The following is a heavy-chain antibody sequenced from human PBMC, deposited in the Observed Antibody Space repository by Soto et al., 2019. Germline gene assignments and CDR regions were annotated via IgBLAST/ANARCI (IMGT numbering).Heavy chain of an antibody. Sequence: EVQLLESGGGLVQPGGSLRLSCAASGFTFSSYAMSWVRQAPGKGLEWVSAISGSGGSTYYADSVKGRFTISRDNSKNTLYLQMNSLRAEDMAVYYCAKQDGYSSSSGYYFDYWGQGTLVTVSS. V-gene: IGHV3-23*01. CDR2: ISGSGGST. D-gene: IGHD6-6*01. J-gene: IGHJ4*02. CDR1: GFTFSSYA. CDR3: AKQDGYSSSSGYYFDY.